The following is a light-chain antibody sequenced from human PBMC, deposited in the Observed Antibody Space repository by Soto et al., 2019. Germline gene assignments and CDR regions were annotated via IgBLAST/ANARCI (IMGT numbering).Light chain of an antibody. CDR1: SSDVGSYNL. CDR3: CSYTGSSTS. V-gene: IGLV2-23*01. CDR2: EGN. Sequence: QSALTQPASVSGSPGQSITMSCAGASSDVGSYNLVSWYQQYPGKAPKLIIYEGNKRPSGVSKRFSGSGSGNTASLTISGLQAEDAADYYCCSYTGSSTSFGGGTKLTVL. J-gene: IGLJ3*02.